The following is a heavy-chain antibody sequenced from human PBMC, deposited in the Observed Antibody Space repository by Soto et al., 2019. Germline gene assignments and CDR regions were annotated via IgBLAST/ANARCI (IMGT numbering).Heavy chain of an antibody. CDR3: ATVVRYAPRWDG. V-gene: IGHV3-23*01. D-gene: IGHD2-15*01. CDR1: EFAFSTFG. CDR2: IRAVGDST. J-gene: IGHJ3*01. Sequence: EVQVLESGGGLVQPGGPLSLSCVFSEFAFSTFGMSWVRQAPGKGLESVSSIRAVGDSTYHADSVKDRFSTSRDNSRNFLYLHMNNLRAEDTAVYYCATVVRYAPRWDGWSQGAVGAVSS.